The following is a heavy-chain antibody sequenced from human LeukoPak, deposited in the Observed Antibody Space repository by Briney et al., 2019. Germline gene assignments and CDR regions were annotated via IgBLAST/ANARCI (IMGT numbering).Heavy chain of an antibody. J-gene: IGHJ3*02. CDR3: ARDRAITGTTDAFDI. CDR2: IIPIFGIA. CDR1: GGTFSSYA. D-gene: IGHD1-20*01. Sequence: SVKVSCKASGGTFSSYAISWVRQAPGQGLEWMGRIIPIFGIANYAQKFQGRVTITADKSTSTAYMELSSLRSEDTAVYYCARDRAITGTTDAFDIWVQGTMVTVSS. V-gene: IGHV1-69*04.